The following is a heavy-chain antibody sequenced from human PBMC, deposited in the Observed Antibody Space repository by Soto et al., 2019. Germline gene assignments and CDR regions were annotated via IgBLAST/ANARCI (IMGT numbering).Heavy chain of an antibody. J-gene: IGHJ5*02. CDR3: ARGNSDDFWSGYNNWFDP. V-gene: IGHV4-59*01. CDR1: GGSISSYY. Sequence: PSETLSLTCTVSGGSISSYYWSWIRQPPGKGLEWIGYIYYSGSTNYNPSLKSRVTISVDTSKNQFSLKLSSVTAADTAVYYCARGNSDDFWSGYNNWFDPWGQGTLVTVSS. D-gene: IGHD3-3*01. CDR2: IYYSGST.